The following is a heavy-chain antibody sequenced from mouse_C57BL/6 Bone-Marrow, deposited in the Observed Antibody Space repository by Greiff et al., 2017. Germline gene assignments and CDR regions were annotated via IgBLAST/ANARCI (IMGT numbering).Heavy chain of an antibody. V-gene: IGHV1-81*01. CDR2: IYPRSGNT. Sequence: QVQLQQSGAELARPGASVKLSCKASGYTFTSYGISWVKQRTGQGLEWIGEIYPRSGNTYYNEKFKGKATLTADKSSSTAYMELRSLTSEDPAVYFCARWAGNYVGDYWGQGTTLTVSS. CDR3: ARWAGNYVGDY. D-gene: IGHD2-1*01. J-gene: IGHJ2*01. CDR1: GYTFTSYG.